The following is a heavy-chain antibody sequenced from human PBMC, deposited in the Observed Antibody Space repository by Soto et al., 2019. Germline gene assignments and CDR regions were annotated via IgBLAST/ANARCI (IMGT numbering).Heavy chain of an antibody. D-gene: IGHD6-13*01. Sequence: SETLSLTCTVSGGSISSGGYYWSWIRQHPGKGLEWIGYIYYSGSTYYNPSLKSRVTISVDTSKNQFSLKLSSVTAADTAGYYCESRSSWYRDFDYWGQGTLVTVSS. V-gene: IGHV4-31*03. CDR2: IYYSGST. CDR1: GGSISSGGYY. CDR3: ESRSSWYRDFDY. J-gene: IGHJ4*02.